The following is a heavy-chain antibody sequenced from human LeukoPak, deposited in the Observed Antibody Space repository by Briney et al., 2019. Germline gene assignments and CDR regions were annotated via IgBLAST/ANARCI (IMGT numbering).Heavy chain of an antibody. CDR3: ARGRGYSSSWYPKYYFDY. D-gene: IGHD6-13*01. V-gene: IGHV3-7*01. Sequence: GGSLRLSCAASGFTFSSYWMSWVRQAPGKGLEWVANIKQDGSEKYYVDSVKGRFTISRDNAKNSLYLQMNSLRAEDTAVYYCARGRGYSSSWYPKYYFDYWGQGTLVTVSS. J-gene: IGHJ4*02. CDR1: GFTFSSYW. CDR2: IKQDGSEK.